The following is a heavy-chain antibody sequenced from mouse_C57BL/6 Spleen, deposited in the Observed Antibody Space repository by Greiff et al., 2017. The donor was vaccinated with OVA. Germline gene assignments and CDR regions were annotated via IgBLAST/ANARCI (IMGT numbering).Heavy chain of an antibody. D-gene: IGHD1-1*01. CDR2: IDPSDSYT. V-gene: IGHV1-59*01. CDR3: ARSTTVVATRAFDY. Sequence: VQLQQSGAELVRPGTSVKLSCKASGYTFTSYWMHWVKQRPGQGLEWIGVIDPSDSYTNYNQKFKGKATLTVDTSSSTAYMQLSSLTSEDSAVYYCARSTTVVATRAFDYWGQGTTLTDSS. CDR1: GYTFTSYW. J-gene: IGHJ2*01.